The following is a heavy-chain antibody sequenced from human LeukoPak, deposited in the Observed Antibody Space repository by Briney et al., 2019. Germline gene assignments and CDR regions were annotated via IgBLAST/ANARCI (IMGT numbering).Heavy chain of an antibody. CDR2: IYYSGST. CDR3: ARGDCSSTSCYPYYHYYGMDV. J-gene: IGHJ6*02. D-gene: IGHD2-2*01. V-gene: IGHV4-31*03. CDR1: GGSISSGGYY. Sequence: KTSQTLSLTCTVSGGSISSGGYYWSWIRQHPGKGLEWIEYIYYSGSTYYNPSLKSRVTISVDTSKNQFSLKLSSVTAADTAVYYCARGDCSSTSCYPYYHYYGMDVWGQGTTVTVSS.